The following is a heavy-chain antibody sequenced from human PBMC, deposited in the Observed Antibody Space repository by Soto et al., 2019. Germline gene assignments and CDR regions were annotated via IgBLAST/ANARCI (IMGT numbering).Heavy chain of an antibody. Sequence: PGESLKISCKGAGYSFTSYWISWVRQMPGKGLEWMGRIDPSDSYTNYSPSFQGHVTISADKSISTAYLQWSSLKASDTAMYYCASGSMIVVVPTSKYYYGMDVWGQGTTVTVSS. J-gene: IGHJ6*02. CDR2: IDPSDSYT. CDR1: GYSFTSYW. D-gene: IGHD3-22*01. CDR3: ASGSMIVVVPTSKYYYGMDV. V-gene: IGHV5-10-1*01.